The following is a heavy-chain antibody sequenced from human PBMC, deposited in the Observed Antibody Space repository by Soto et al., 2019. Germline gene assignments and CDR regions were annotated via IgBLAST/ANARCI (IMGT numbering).Heavy chain of an antibody. D-gene: IGHD2-21*01. CDR1: GFIFSSYY. V-gene: IGHV3-74*01. Sequence: EVPLVESGGGLVQPGGSLRLSCAASGFIFSSYYMHWVRQAPGKGLVWVSRINSDGSSTSYADSVKGRFTISRDNAKNTLYLQMNSLRAEDTAVYYCARDHVVSRNWFDPWGQGTLVTVSS. CDR2: INSDGSST. J-gene: IGHJ5*02. CDR3: ARDHVVSRNWFDP.